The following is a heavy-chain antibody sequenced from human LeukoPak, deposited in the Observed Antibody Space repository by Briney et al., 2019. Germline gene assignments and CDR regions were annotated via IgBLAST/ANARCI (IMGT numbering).Heavy chain of an antibody. CDR3: ARDHISGYELYYFDY. CDR1: GFTFSSYA. J-gene: IGHJ4*02. Sequence: QPGRSLGLSCAASGFTFSSYAMHWVRQAPGKGLEWVAVISYDGSNKYYADSVKGRFTISRDNSKNTLYLQMNSLRAEDTAVYYCARDHISGYELYYFDYWGQGTLVTVSS. CDR2: ISYDGSNK. D-gene: IGHD5-12*01. V-gene: IGHV3-30*04.